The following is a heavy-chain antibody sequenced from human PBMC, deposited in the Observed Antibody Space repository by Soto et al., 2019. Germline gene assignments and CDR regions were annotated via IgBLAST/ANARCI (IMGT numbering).Heavy chain of an antibody. CDR3: ARRYGGNFDY. CDR1: GGSISSDSYY. CDR2: IYYSGST. Sequence: SETLSLTCTVSGGSISSDSYYWGWIRQPPGKGLEWIGYIYYSGSTNYNPSLKSRVTISVDTSKNQFSLKLSSVTAADTAVYYCARRYGGNFDYWGQGTLVTVSS. D-gene: IGHD1-26*01. J-gene: IGHJ4*02. V-gene: IGHV4-61*01.